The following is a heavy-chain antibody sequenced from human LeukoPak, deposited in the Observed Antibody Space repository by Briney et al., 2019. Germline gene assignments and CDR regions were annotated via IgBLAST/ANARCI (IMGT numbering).Heavy chain of an antibody. J-gene: IGHJ4*02. CDR2: FDPENGET. D-gene: IGHD3-16*01. CDR1: GYTLPEIS. CDR3: AASGGYFDY. V-gene: IGHV1-24*01. Sequence: GASVKVSCKVSGYTLPEISIHWVRQAPGRGLEWMGGFDPENGETVSARRLQGRLTMTEDTSSDTAYMELSSLTSEDTAVYYCAASGGYFDYWGQGTLITVSS.